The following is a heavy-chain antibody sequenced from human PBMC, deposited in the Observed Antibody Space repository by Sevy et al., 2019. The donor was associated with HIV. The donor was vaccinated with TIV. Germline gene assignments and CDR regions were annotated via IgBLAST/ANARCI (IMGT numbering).Heavy chain of an antibody. J-gene: IGHJ6*02. CDR2: ISSSSSTI. V-gene: IGHV3-48*02. CDR3: ASDSSGWAWDYYYGMDV. Sequence: GESLKISCAASGFTFSSYSMNWVRQAPGKGLEWVSYISSSSSTIYYADSVKGRFTISRDNAKNSLYLQMNSLRDEDTAVYYCASDSSGWAWDYYYGMDVWGQGTTVTVSS. CDR1: GFTFSSYS. D-gene: IGHD6-19*01.